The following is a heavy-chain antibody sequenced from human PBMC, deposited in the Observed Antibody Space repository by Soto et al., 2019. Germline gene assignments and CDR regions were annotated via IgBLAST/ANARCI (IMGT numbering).Heavy chain of an antibody. Sequence: QVQLVQSGAEVKKPGSSVKVSCKASGGTFSSYAISWVRQAPGQGLEWMGGIIPIFGTANYAQKFQGRVTITADESKSTGYMELSSLRSEDTAVYYCAREGSGEPYSGWFDPWGQGTLVTVSS. V-gene: IGHV1-69*01. CDR3: AREGSGEPYSGWFDP. CDR2: IIPIFGTA. CDR1: GGTFSSYA. J-gene: IGHJ5*02. D-gene: IGHD2-15*01.